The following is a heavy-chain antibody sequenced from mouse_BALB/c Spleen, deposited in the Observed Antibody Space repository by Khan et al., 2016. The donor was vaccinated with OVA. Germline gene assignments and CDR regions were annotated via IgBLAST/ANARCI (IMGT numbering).Heavy chain of an antibody. CDR1: GYSITSEYA. Sequence: QLQESGPGLVKPSQSLSLTCTVTGYSITSEYAWNWIRQFPGNKLEWMGYINYSGNTRFNPSLKSRTSITRDNSKNQFLLQLNSVTNEDTATYYCARKDYYDYDPFPYWGQGTLVTVSA. CDR2: INYSGNT. CDR3: ARKDYYDYDPFPY. J-gene: IGHJ3*01. D-gene: IGHD2-4*01. V-gene: IGHV3-2*02.